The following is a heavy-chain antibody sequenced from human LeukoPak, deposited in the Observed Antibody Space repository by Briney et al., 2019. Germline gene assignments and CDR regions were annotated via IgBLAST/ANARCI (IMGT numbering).Heavy chain of an antibody. CDR1: GFTFTSYA. D-gene: IGHD3-3*01. Sequence: GGSLRLSCAASGFTFTSYAIHWVRQAPGKGLEWVANIKQDGSEKYYVDSVKGRFTISRDNAKNSLYLQMNSLRAEDTAVYYCARAPTGDYDFWSGYYTGSIWFDPWGQGTLVTVSS. V-gene: IGHV3-7*03. CDR2: IKQDGSEK. J-gene: IGHJ5*02. CDR3: ARAPTGDYDFWSGYYTGSIWFDP.